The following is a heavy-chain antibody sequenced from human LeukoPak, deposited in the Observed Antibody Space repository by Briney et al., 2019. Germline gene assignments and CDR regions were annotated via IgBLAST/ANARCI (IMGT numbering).Heavy chain of an antibody. CDR1: GGSISSYY. Sequence: SETLSLTCSVSGGSISSYYWSWIRQPAGKGLEWIGRIYTSGSTNYNPSLKSRVTMSVDTSKNQSSLKLSSVTAADTAVKYCARKRGGRAVAGTPDDWGQGTLVTVAS. J-gene: IGHJ4*02. CDR3: ARKRGGRAVAGTPDD. V-gene: IGHV4-4*07. D-gene: IGHD6-19*01. CDR2: IYTSGST.